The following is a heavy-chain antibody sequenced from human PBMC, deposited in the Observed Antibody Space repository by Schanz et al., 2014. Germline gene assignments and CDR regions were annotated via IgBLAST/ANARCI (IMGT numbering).Heavy chain of an antibody. D-gene: IGHD5-12*01. V-gene: IGHV3-30*04. CDR3: ARDPNSVNEIDY. CDR2: ISYDGSNQ. J-gene: IGHJ4*02. CDR1: GFTVRSYA. Sequence: QVQLVESGGGVVQPGRSLRLSCAASGFTVRSYAMHWVRQAPGKGLEWVAAISYDGSNQYYTDSVKGRFTLSRDNAKKTMDLQMNSLRVEDTAVYYCARDPNSVNEIDYWGQGTLVTVSS.